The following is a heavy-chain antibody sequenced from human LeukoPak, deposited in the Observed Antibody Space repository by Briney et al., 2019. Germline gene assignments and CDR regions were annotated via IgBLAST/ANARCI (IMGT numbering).Heavy chain of an antibody. CDR3: ARGTIRDGYNLDY. V-gene: IGHV1-69*05. CDR2: VIPIFGTA. J-gene: IGHJ4*02. D-gene: IGHD5-24*01. CDR1: GGTFSSYA. Sequence: ASVKVSCKASGGTFSSYAISWVRQAPGQGLEWMGGVIPIFGTANYAQKFQGRVTITTDESTSTAYMELSSLRSEDTAVYYCARGTIRDGYNLDYWGQGTLVTVSS.